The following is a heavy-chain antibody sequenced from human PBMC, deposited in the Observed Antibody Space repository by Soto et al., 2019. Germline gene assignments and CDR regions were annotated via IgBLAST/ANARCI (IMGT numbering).Heavy chain of an antibody. D-gene: IGHD6-19*01. CDR3: ARDFPYSSGEGGLDY. J-gene: IGHJ4*02. CDR2: INPSGGST. CDR1: GYTFTSYY. Sequence: QVQLVQSGAEVKKPGASVKVSCKASGYTFTSYYMHWVRQAPGQGLEWMGIINPSGGSTSYAQKFQGRVTMTRDTPTSTVDMELSSLRSEDTAVYYCARDFPYSSGEGGLDYWGQGTLVTVSS. V-gene: IGHV1-46*01.